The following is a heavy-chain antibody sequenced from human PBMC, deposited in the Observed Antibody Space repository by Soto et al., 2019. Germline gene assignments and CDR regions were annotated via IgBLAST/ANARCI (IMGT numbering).Heavy chain of an antibody. D-gene: IGHD1-26*01. J-gene: IGHJ4*02. CDR2: IFHTGAT. CDR1: VVSISSSSFY. V-gene: IGHV4-39*01. Sequence: ASETLSLTCTVSVVSISSSSFYCGWIGQPPGKGLEWIGHIFHTGATYQNPTLKSRLRMSVDTSKNQFSLNLSSVTATDTAVYYCARRRIVKNTNFQYWGQGTLVTVSS. CDR3: ARRRIVKNTNFQY.